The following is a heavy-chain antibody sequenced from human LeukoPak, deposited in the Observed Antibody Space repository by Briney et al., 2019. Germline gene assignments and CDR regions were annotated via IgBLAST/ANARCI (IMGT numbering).Heavy chain of an antibody. J-gene: IGHJ5*02. CDR1: GYTFVSYV. V-gene: IGHV1-3*01. CDR3: ARGPLRSNNWFDP. Sequence: ASVTVSCTASGYTFVSYVIHWVRQAPGQRLEWMGRINAATGNIKYSQNFRGRVTITKDTSANTAYMELSSLRSEDTAVYYCARGPLRSNNWFDPWGQGTLVTVSS. CDR2: INAATGNI. D-gene: IGHD4-17*01.